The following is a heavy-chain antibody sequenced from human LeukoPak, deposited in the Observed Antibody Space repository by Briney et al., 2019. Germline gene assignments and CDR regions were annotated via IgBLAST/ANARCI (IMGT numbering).Heavy chain of an antibody. D-gene: IGHD3-10*01. Sequence: PGGSLRLSCAASGFTFRSYSMNWVRQAPGKGLEWVSSINSDSNYIYYADSVQGRFTISRDNAKNSLYLRMSSLRAEDTAVYYCAVAYYYGSGDAFDIWGQGTKVTVSS. J-gene: IGHJ3*02. V-gene: IGHV3-21*01. CDR1: GFTFRSYS. CDR2: INSDSNYI. CDR3: AVAYYYGSGDAFDI.